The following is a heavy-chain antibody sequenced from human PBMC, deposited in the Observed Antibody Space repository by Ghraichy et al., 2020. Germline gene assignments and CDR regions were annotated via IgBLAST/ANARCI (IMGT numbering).Heavy chain of an antibody. J-gene: IGHJ6*03. D-gene: IGHD2-21*02. CDR1: GYSFTSYW. Sequence: GESLNISCKGSGYSFTSYWIGWVRQMPGKGLEWMGIIYPGDSDTRYSPSFQGQVTISADKSISTAYLQWSSLKASDTAMYYCARLRVVVTARHYYYYYMDVWGKGTTVTVSS. V-gene: IGHV5-51*01. CDR2: IYPGDSDT. CDR3: ARLRVVVTARHYYYYYMDV.